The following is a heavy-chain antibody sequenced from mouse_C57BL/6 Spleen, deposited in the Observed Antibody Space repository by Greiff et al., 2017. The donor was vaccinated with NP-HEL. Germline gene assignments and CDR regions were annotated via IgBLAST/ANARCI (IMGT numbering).Heavy chain of an antibody. Sequence: EVKLMESGGGLLKPGGSLKLSCAASGFTFSDYGMHWVRQAPEKGLEWVAYISSCSSTIYYADTVKGRFTISRDNAKNTLVLQKTSLRSEDTAVYYCARRGSRHLDYWGQGTTRTVSS. D-gene: IGHD1-1*01. CDR3: ARRGSRHLDY. CDR1: GFTFSDYG. V-gene: IGHV5-17*01. J-gene: IGHJ2*01. CDR2: ISSCSSTI.